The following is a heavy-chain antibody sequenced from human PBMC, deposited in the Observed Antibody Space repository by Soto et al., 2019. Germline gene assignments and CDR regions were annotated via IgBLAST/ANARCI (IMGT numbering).Heavy chain of an antibody. CDR1: GGSISSSSYY. CDR3: ARHVAVAGLDY. D-gene: IGHD6-19*01. J-gene: IGHJ4*02. CDR2: IYYSGST. V-gene: IGHV4-39*01. Sequence: PSETLSLTSTVSGGSISSSSYYWGWIRQPPGKGLEWIGSIYYSGSTYYNPSLNSRVTISVDTSKNQFSLKLSSVTAADTVVYYCARHVAVAGLDYWGQGTLVTVSS.